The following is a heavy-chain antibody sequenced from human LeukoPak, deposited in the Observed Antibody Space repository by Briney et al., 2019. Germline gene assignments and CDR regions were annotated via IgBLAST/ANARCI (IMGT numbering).Heavy chain of an antibody. Sequence: GSLRLSCAASGFPFSSYEMNWVRQAPGKGLEGVSYISSSGSTIYYADSVKGRFTISRDNAKNSLYLQMNSLRAEDTAVYYCARDQNSRDLDYWGQGTLVTVSS. CDR3: ARDQNSRDLDY. CDR1: GFPFSSYE. CDR2: ISSSGSTI. D-gene: IGHD6-13*01. J-gene: IGHJ4*02. V-gene: IGHV3-48*03.